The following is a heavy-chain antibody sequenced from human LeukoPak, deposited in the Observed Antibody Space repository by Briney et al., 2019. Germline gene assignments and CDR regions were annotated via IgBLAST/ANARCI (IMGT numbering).Heavy chain of an antibody. CDR3: ARAAGSYYDSSGYYYYFDY. J-gene: IGHJ4*02. Sequence: SETLSLTCNVSGGSIRGYYWSWIRQPPGKGLEWIGYIYSSGSTNYNPSLKSRVTMSVDTSKNQFSLKLSSVTAADTAVYYCARAAGSYYDSSGYYYYFDYWGQGTLVTVSS. CDR2: IYSSGST. V-gene: IGHV4-59*12. D-gene: IGHD3-22*01. CDR1: GGSIRGYY.